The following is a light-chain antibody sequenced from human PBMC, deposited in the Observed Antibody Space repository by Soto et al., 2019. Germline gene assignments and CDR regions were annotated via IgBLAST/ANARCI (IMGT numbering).Light chain of an antibody. J-gene: IGKJ1*01. CDR1: QSVGGSS. CDR3: QQYQNSPRT. Sequence: ETVLTQSPGTLSLSPGERATVSCRASQSVGGSSLAWYQQRPSQAPRLLIYDTSKRATGIPDRFSGSGSGTDFTLTISRLEPEDFAVYYCQQYQNSPRTFGQGTKVDIK. CDR2: DTS. V-gene: IGKV3-20*01.